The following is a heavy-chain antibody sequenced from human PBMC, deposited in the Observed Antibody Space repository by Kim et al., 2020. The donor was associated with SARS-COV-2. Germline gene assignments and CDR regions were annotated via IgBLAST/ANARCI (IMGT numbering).Heavy chain of an antibody. V-gene: IGHV4-59*01. D-gene: IGHD6-19*01. CDR2: T. CDR3: ARDLSSSGWDY. J-gene: IGHJ4*02. Sequence: TNYSPSLESRVTISVDTSKNQFSLKLSSVTAADTAVYYCARDLSSSGWDYWGQGTLVTVSS.